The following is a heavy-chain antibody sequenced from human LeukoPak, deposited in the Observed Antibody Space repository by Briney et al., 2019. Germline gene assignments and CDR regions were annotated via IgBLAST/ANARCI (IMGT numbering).Heavy chain of an antibody. D-gene: IGHD1-1*01. CDR3: ARGRLEPGRAFDI. V-gene: IGHV1-69*04. Sequence: SVKVSCKASGGTFSSYAISWVRQAPGQGLEWMGRIIPILGIANYAQKFQGRVTITADKSTSTAYMELSSLRSEDTAVYYCARGRLEPGRAFDIWGQGTMVTVSS. J-gene: IGHJ3*02. CDR1: GGTFSSYA. CDR2: IIPILGIA.